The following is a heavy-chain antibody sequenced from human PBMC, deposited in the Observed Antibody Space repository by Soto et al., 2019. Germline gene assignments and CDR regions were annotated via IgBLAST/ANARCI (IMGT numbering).Heavy chain of an antibody. D-gene: IGHD2-21*02. J-gene: IGHJ6*02. CDR1: GFAFRTYA. CDR3: AKTGPYCGGDCSRYFYGMDV. CDR2: IWGSGDRT. Sequence: GGSLRLSCAASGFAFRTYAMAWVRQAPGKGLEWVSGIWGSGDRTFYADSVKGRFTISRDNSRNTLYLQMYSLTAEDTALYYCAKTGPYCGGDCSRYFYGMDVWGQGTTVTVSS. V-gene: IGHV3-23*01.